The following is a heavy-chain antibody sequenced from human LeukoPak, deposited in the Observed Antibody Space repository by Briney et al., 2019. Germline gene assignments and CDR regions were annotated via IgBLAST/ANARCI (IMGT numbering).Heavy chain of an antibody. CDR3: AKGLYGSGWDRLYGMDV. CDR1: GFTFSNYA. J-gene: IGHJ6*02. Sequence: GGSLRLSCAASGFTFSNYAMNWVRQAPGKGLEWVSAISGSGGSTYYADSVKGRFTISRDNSKNTLYLQMNSLRAEDTAVYYCAKGLYGSGWDRLYGMDVWGQGTTVTVSS. CDR2: ISGSGGST. D-gene: IGHD3-10*01. V-gene: IGHV3-23*01.